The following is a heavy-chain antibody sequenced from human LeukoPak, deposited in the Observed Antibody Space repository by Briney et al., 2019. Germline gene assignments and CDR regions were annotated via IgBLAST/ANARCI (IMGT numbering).Heavy chain of an antibody. CDR3: AKTGGYYDTSDLYRPDVFDI. J-gene: IGHJ3*02. D-gene: IGHD3-22*01. CDR1: GFTFSNFA. V-gene: IGHV3-23*01. CDR2: ISGTGGNT. Sequence: PGGSLRLSCAASGFTFSNFAMSWVRQAPGKGLEWVSAISGTGGNTFYTDSVTGRFTISRDNSKNTLYVQMNSLRAEDTAVHYCAKTGGYYDTSDLYRPDVFDIWGQGTVVTVSS.